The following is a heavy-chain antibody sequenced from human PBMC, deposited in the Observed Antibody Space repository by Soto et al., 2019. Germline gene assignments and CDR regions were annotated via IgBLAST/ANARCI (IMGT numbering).Heavy chain of an antibody. D-gene: IGHD2-15*01. CDR1: GFTFSSYA. CDR2: ISGSGGST. Sequence: GGSLRLSCAASGFTFSSYAMSWVRQAPGKGLEWVSAISGSGGSTYYADSVKGRFTISRDNSKNTVYLQMNSLRAEDTAVYYCAKMVPYCSGGSCYSEYFQHWGQGTLVTVSS. CDR3: AKMVPYCSGGSCYSEYFQH. J-gene: IGHJ1*01. V-gene: IGHV3-23*01.